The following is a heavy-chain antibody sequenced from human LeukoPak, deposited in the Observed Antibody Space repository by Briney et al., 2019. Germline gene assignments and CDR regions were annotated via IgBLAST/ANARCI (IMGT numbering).Heavy chain of an antibody. J-gene: IGHJ4*02. Sequence: PGGSLRLSCAASGFTFSTYDMSWVRQAPGKGLEWISTISGSGDSTYYADSVKGRFTVSRDNSKNTLYLQMNSLRAEDTAVYYCAKSGHYSGYDEGYFDYWGQGTLVTVSS. V-gene: IGHV3-23*01. CDR1: GFTFSTYD. CDR2: ISGSGDST. CDR3: AKSGHYSGYDEGYFDY. D-gene: IGHD5-12*01.